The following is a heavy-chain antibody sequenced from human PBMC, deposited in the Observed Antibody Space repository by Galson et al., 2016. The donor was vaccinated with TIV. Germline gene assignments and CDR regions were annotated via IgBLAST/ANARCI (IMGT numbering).Heavy chain of an antibody. CDR1: GFSFTSYW. D-gene: IGHD5-18*01. Sequence: QSGAEVKKPGESLKISCKCSGFSFTSYWIAWVRQMPGKGLEWMGLIYPDDSNTTYSPSFQGQVTISVDKSITTAYLHWSGLKASDTAMYYCGSAQYSEWWGQGTLVTVSS. J-gene: IGHJ1*01. CDR3: GSAQYSEW. V-gene: IGHV5-51*03. CDR2: IYPDDSNT.